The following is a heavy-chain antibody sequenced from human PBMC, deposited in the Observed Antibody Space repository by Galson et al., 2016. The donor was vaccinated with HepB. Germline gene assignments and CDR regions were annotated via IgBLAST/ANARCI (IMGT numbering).Heavy chain of an antibody. D-gene: IGHD4-17*01. CDR1: GFTFSRFW. J-gene: IGHJ1*01. CDR2: IKEDASKA. CDR3: ARYGDEAGWNFHQ. V-gene: IGHV3-7*03. Sequence: SLRLSCAASGFTFSRFWMNWVRQAPGKGLEWVASIKEDASKAFYADSVKGRFTISRDNVEDSLSLQINSLRSEDTAVYYCARYGDEAGWNFHQWGQGTLVTVSS.